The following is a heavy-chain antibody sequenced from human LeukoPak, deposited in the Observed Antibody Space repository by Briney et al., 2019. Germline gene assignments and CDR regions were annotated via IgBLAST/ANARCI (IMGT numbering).Heavy chain of an antibody. CDR2: IKQDGSRK. CDR3: ARDLSNKILTTYYDVFDI. V-gene: IGHV3-7*03. J-gene: IGHJ3*02. CDR1: GFTLNNYW. Sequence: LGGSLRLSCAASGFTLNNYWMTWIRQAPGEGLEWVANIKQDGSRKHYVDSVEGRFTTPRDNARNSLYLQMNSLRAEDTAVYYCARDLSNKILTTYYDVFDIWGQGTLVTVSS. D-gene: IGHD3-9*01.